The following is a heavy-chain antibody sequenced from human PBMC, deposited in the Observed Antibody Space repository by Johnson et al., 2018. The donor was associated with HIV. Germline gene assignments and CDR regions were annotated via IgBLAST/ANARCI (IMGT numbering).Heavy chain of an antibody. D-gene: IGHD3-22*01. J-gene: IGHJ3*02. CDR3: TRTDDTYYYDSSGYVDAFDI. Sequence: VQLVESGGGLVKPGGSLRLSCAASGFTFSSYWMSWVRQAPGKGLEWVANIKQDGSEKYYVDSVKGRFTISRDNAKNSLYLQMNSLRPGDSAVYYCTRTDDTYYYDSSGYVDAFDIWGQGTMVTVSS. CDR2: IKQDGSEK. V-gene: IGHV3-7*05. CDR1: GFTFSSYW.